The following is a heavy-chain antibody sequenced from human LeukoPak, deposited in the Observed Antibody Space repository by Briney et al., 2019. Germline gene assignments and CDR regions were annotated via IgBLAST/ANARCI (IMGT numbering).Heavy chain of an antibody. V-gene: IGHV3-72*01. CDR2: IRNKANSYTT. J-gene: IGHJ6*02. Sequence: PGGSLRLSCVVSGFTFSDHYMDWVRQAPGKGLEWVGRIRNKANSYTTEYAASVKGRITISRDDSKNSLYLQMSSLNTEDTAVYYCARSARFYGMDVWGQGTTVTVSS. D-gene: IGHD3-3*01. CDR3: ARSARFYGMDV. CDR1: GFTFSDHY.